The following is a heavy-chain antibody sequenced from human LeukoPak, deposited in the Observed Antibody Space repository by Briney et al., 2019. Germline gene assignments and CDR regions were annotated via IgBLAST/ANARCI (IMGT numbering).Heavy chain of an antibody. Sequence: GGSLRLSCAASGFTFSDYYMSWIRQAPGKGLEWVSYISSSGSIIYYADSVKGRFTISRDNAKNSLNLQMNSLRAEDTAVYYCAREYSSGWAYYMDVWGKGTTVTVYS. CDR3: AREYSSGWAYYMDV. J-gene: IGHJ6*03. D-gene: IGHD6-19*01. V-gene: IGHV3-11*04. CDR2: ISSSGSII. CDR1: GFTFSDYY.